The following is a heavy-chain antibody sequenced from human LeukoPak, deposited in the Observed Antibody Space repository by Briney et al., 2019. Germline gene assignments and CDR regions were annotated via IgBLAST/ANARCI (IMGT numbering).Heavy chain of an antibody. CDR3: ATAMAYDAFDI. D-gene: IGHD3-10*01. CDR1: GYTLTELS. V-gene: IGHV1-24*01. Sequence: WASAKVSCKVSGYTLTELSMHWVRQAPGKGLEWMGGFDPEDGETIYAQKFQSRVTMTEDTSTDTAYMELSSLRSEDAAVYYCATAMAYDAFDIWGQGTMVTVSS. J-gene: IGHJ3*02. CDR2: FDPEDGET.